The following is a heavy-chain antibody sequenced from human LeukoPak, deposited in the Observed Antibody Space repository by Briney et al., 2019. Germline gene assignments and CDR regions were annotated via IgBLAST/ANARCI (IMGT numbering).Heavy chain of an antibody. J-gene: IGHJ5*02. Sequence: SQTRSLTCAISGDSVSSNSAAWNWIRQSPSRGLEWLGRTYYRSKWYNDYAVSVKSRITINPDTSKNQFSLQLNSVTPEDTAVYYCARVPYNSYGYWFDPWGQGTLVTVSS. D-gene: IGHD5-18*01. V-gene: IGHV6-1*01. CDR3: ARVPYNSYGYWFDP. CDR2: TYYRSKWYN. CDR1: GDSVSSNSAA.